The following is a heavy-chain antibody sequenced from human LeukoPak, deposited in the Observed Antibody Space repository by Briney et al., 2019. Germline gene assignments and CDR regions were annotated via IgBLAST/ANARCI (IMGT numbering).Heavy chain of an antibody. Sequence: GGSLRLSCAASGFTFSSYAVSWVRQAPGKGLEWVSSISGSGGSTYSADSVKGRFTISRDNSKNTLYLQMNSLRAEDTAVYYCAKFKALRFLEWLFDYWGQGTLVTVSS. CDR2: ISGSGGST. D-gene: IGHD3-3*01. V-gene: IGHV3-23*01. CDR1: GFTFSSYA. CDR3: AKFKALRFLEWLFDY. J-gene: IGHJ4*02.